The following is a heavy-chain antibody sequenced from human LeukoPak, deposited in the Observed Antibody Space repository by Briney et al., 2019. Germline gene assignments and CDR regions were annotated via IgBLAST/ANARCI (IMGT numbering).Heavy chain of an antibody. CDR3: ARDQGSGWQNWFDP. V-gene: IGHV4-59*11. CDR1: GGSISSHY. CDR2: IYYSGST. Sequence: SETLSLTCTVSGGSISSHYWTWIRQPPGKGLEWIGYIYYSGSTNYNPSLKSRVTISVDTSKNQFSLKLSSVTAADTAVYYCARDQGSGWQNWFDPWGQGTLVTVSS. J-gene: IGHJ5*02. D-gene: IGHD6-19*01.